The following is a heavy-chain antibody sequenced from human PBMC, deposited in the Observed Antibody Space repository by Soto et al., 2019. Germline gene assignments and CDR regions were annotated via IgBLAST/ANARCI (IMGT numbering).Heavy chain of an antibody. J-gene: IGHJ6*03. CDR2: IIPILGIA. CDR1: GGTFSSYT. D-gene: IGHD2-15*01. Sequence: GASVKVSCKASGGTFSSYTISWVRQAPGQGLEWMGRIIPILGIANYAQKFQGRVTITADKSTSTAYMELSSLRSEDTAVYYCARERGYCSGGSCHYYYMDVWGKGTTVTVSS. CDR3: ARERGYCSGGSCHYYYMDV. V-gene: IGHV1-69*04.